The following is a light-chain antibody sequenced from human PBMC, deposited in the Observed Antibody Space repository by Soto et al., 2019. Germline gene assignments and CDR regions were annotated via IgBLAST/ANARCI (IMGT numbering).Light chain of an antibody. Sequence: QSALTQPASVSGSPGQSITISCTGTSSDVGGYNYVSWYQQHPGKAPKLMIYEVSNRPSGVSNRFSGSKSGNTASLTSSGLQAEDEADDYCSSYTSSSIDYVFGTGTKLTVL. J-gene: IGLJ1*01. V-gene: IGLV2-14*01. CDR1: SSDVGGYNY. CDR3: SSYTSSSIDYV. CDR2: EVS.